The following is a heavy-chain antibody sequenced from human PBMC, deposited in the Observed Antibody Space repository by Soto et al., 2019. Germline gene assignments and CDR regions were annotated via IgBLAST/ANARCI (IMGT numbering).Heavy chain of an antibody. D-gene: IGHD2-21*02. CDR3: ASSAVVVTAVTWDPDAFDI. CDR1: GGSISSYY. Sequence: SETLSLTCTVSGGSISSYYWSWIRQPPGKGLEWIGYIYYSGSTNYNPSLKSRVTISVDTSKNQFSLKLSSVTAADTAVYYCASSAVVVTAVTWDPDAFDIWGQGTMVTVSS. J-gene: IGHJ3*02. V-gene: IGHV4-59*01. CDR2: IYYSGST.